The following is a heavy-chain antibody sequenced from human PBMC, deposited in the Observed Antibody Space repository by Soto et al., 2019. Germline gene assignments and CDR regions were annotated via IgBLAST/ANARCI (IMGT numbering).Heavy chain of an antibody. CDR2: IYYSGST. V-gene: IGHV4-59*08. D-gene: IGHD6-13*01. J-gene: IGHJ4*02. Sequence: PSETLSLTCTVSRGSINSHYWSWIRQPPGKGLEWIGYIYYSGSTNYNPSLKSRVTISVDTSKNQFSLKLSSVTAADTAVYYCARGIAAAAPVFDYWGQGTLVTVSS. CDR1: RGSINSHY. CDR3: ARGIAAAAPVFDY.